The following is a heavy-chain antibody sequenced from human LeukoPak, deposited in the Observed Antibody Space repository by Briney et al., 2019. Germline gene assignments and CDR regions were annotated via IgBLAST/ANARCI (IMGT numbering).Heavy chain of an antibody. CDR1: VGTFSSYA. CDR3: ARDRDYGDYEDYFDY. J-gene: IGHJ4*02. Sequence: SVKVSCKASVGTFSSYAISWVRQAPGQRLEWMGGIIPIFGTANYAQKFQGRVTITADESTSTAYMELSSLRSEDTAVYYCARDRDYGDYEDYFDYWGQGTLVTVSS. V-gene: IGHV1-69*13. D-gene: IGHD4-17*01. CDR2: IIPIFGTA.